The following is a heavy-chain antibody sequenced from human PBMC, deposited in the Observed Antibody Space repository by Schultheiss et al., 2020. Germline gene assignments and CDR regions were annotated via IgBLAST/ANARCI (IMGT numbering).Heavy chain of an antibody. Sequence: GGSLRLSCAASGFTFSSYAMSWVRQAPGKGLEWVSAISGSGGSTYYADSVKGRFTISRDNSKNTLYLQMNSLRAEDTAVYYCAKAYLGIAAAGRPVYYFDYWGQGTLVTV. V-gene: IGHV3-23*01. D-gene: IGHD6-13*01. CDR2: ISGSGGST. CDR3: AKAYLGIAAAGRPVYYFDY. CDR1: GFTFSSYA. J-gene: IGHJ4*02.